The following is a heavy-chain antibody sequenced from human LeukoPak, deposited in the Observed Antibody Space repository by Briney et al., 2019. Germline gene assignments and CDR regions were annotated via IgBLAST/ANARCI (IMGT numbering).Heavy chain of an antibody. V-gene: IGHV3-33*08. CDR1: GFTFSSYT. CDR2: IWYDGSNK. CDR3: ARDLRAYCGGDCYWGRAFDI. Sequence: GGSLRLSCAASGFTFSSYTMHWVRQAPGKGLEWVAVIWYDGSNKYYADSVKGRFTISRDNSKNTLYLQMNSLRAEDTAVYYCARDLRAYCGGDCYWGRAFDIWGQGTMVTVSS. D-gene: IGHD2-21*02. J-gene: IGHJ3*02.